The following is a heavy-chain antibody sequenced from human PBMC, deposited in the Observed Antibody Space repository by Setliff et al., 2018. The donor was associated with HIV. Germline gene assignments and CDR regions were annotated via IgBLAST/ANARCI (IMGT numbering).Heavy chain of an antibody. CDR2: ISSSSSYI. V-gene: IGHV3-21*01. CDR1: GFTFSSYT. Sequence: GSLRLSCAASGFTFSSYTMNWVRQAPGKGLEWVSSISSSSSYIHYADSVKGRFTISRDNAKNSLYLQMNTLRAEDTAVYYCAGGAAYYFDYWGQGTLVTVSS. D-gene: IGHD3-16*01. J-gene: IGHJ4*02. CDR3: AGGAAYYFDY.